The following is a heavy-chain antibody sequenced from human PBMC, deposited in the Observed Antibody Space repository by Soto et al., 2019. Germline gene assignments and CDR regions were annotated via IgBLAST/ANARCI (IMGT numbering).Heavy chain of an antibody. Sequence: GESLKISCKGSGYSFTSYWIGWVRQMPGKGLEWMGIIYPGDSDTRYSPSFQGQVTISADKSISTAYLQWSSLKASDTAMYYCARSSYCDHRARLCYFDYWGQGTLVTVSS. CDR2: IYPGDSDT. V-gene: IGHV5-51*01. D-gene: IGHD2-21*01. J-gene: IGHJ4*02. CDR1: GYSFTSYW. CDR3: ARSSYCDHRARLCYFDY.